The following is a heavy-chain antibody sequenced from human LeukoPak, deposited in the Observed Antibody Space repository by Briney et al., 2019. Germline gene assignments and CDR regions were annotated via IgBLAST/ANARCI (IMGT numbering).Heavy chain of an antibody. CDR2: INHSGST. CDR3: ARCARHDGAAALN. CDR1: GFTFDDYG. D-gene: IGHD6-13*01. Sequence: GSLRLSCAASGFTFDDYGMSWVRQPPGKGLEWIGEINHSGSTNYNPSLKSRVTISVDTSKNQFSLKLSSVTAADTAVYYCARCARHDGAAALNWGQGTLVTVSS. J-gene: IGHJ4*02. V-gene: IGHV4-34*01.